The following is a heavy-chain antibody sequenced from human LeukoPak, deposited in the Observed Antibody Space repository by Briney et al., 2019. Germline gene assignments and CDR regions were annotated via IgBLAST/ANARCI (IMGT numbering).Heavy chain of an antibody. D-gene: IGHD3-10*01. CDR2: IYYSRST. V-gene: IGHV4-59*01. Sequence: SETLSLTCTVSGGSISSYYWSWIRQPPGKGLEWIGYIYYSRSTNYNPSPKSRVTISVDTSKNQFSLKLSSVTAADTAVYYCARERGGVHRAYAFDIWGQGTMVTVSS. CDR3: ARERGGVHRAYAFDI. J-gene: IGHJ3*02. CDR1: GGSISSYY.